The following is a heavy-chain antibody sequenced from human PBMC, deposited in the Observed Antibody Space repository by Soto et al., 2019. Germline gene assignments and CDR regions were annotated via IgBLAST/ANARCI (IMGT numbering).Heavy chain of an antibody. D-gene: IGHD4-17*01. Sequence: PSQTLSLTCAISGDSVSSNSAAWNWIRQSPSRGLEWLGRTYYRSKWYNDYAVSVKSRITINPDTSKNQFSLQLNSVTPEDTAVYYCAQEKHYGEHTGDSYYYYYMDVWGKGTTVTVSS. CDR1: GDSVSSNSAA. V-gene: IGHV6-1*01. J-gene: IGHJ6*03. CDR2: TYYRSKWYN. CDR3: AQEKHYGEHTGDSYYYYYMDV.